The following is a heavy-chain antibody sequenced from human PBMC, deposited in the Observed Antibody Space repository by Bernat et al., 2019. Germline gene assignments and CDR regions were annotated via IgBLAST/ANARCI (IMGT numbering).Heavy chain of an antibody. Sequence: QVQLVESGGGVVQPGRSLRLSCAASGFTFSSYGMHWVRQAPGKGLEWVAVIWYDGSNKYYADSVKGRFTISRDNSKNTLYLQMNSLRAEDTAVYYCARARIAAAIYRIDYWGQGTLVTVSS. CDR1: GFTFSSYG. V-gene: IGHV3-33*01. D-gene: IGHD6-13*01. CDR2: IWYDGSNK. J-gene: IGHJ4*02. CDR3: ARARIAAAIYRIDY.